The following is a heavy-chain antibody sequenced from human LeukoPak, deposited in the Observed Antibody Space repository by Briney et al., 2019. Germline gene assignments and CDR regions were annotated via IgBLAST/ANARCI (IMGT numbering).Heavy chain of an antibody. D-gene: IGHD4-17*01. CDR2: IYYSGST. Sequence: PSETLSLTCTVSGGSISSSSYYWGWIRQPPGKGLEWIGTIYYSGSTYYNPSLKSRVTISVDTSKNQFSLKLSSVTAADTAVYYCARVPTVTFFDYWGQGTLVTVSS. CDR3: ARVPTVTFFDY. J-gene: IGHJ4*02. V-gene: IGHV4-39*07. CDR1: GGSISSSSYY.